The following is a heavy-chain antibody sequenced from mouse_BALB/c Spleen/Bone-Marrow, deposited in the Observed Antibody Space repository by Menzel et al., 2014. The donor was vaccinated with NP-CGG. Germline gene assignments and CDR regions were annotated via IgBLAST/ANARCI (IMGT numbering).Heavy chain of an antibody. CDR1: GFNFKDTY. J-gene: IGHJ3*01. V-gene: IGHV14-3*02. D-gene: IGHD2-4*01. CDR3: ASYYDRRRSSAY. CDR2: IDPSNGST. Sequence: EVKVKETEDELVKPGASVKLSCTASGFNFKDTYMHWVKQRPEQGLEWIGRIDPSNGSTKYDPKFQGKATMTADTSSNTAYLELSSQTSEDTADYYGASYYDRRRSSAYWGQGTLVTVSA.